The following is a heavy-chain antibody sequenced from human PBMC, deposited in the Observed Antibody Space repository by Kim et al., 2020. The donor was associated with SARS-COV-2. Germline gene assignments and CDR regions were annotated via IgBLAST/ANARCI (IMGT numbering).Heavy chain of an antibody. CDR3: AKPGNSNYVAWYFDL. D-gene: IGHD4-4*01. J-gene: IGHJ2*01. Sequence: AGEGRFTISRDNSKNTVFLQMNRLTAEETAVYYCAKPGNSNYVAWYFDLWGRGTLVTVSS. V-gene: IGHV3-23*01.